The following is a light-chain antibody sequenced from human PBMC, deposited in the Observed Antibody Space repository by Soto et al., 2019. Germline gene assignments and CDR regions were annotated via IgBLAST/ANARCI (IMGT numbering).Light chain of an antibody. Sequence: QSALTQPPSASGSPGQSVTISCTGTSSDVGGYNYVSWYQQHPGKAPKLMIYEVSKRPSGVPDRFSCSKSGNTASLTVSGLQAEDEAEYYCSSYAGSNNYVFGTGTKVTVL. J-gene: IGLJ1*01. CDR2: EVS. V-gene: IGLV2-8*01. CDR3: SSYAGSNNYV. CDR1: SSDVGGYNY.